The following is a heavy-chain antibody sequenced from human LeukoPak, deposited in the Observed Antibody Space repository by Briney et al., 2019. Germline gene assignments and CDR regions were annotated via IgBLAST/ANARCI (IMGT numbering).Heavy chain of an antibody. Sequence: GGSLRLSCAASGFTFKNYAMNWVRQSPGQGLEWVSTISGDAVTSWYADSVKGRFTISRDNSKNTPYLQMNSLRAEDTVVYYCAKDSELRLRWGAFEIWGQGTMVIVSS. D-gene: IGHD4-23*01. V-gene: IGHV3-23*01. CDR1: GFTFKNYA. J-gene: IGHJ3*02. CDR2: ISGDAVTS. CDR3: AKDSELRLRWGAFEI.